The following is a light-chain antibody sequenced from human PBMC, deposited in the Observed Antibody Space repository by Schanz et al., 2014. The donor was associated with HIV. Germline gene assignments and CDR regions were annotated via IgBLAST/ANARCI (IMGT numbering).Light chain of an antibody. V-gene: IGLV1-51*01. CDR3: GTWDSSLSAGYVI. CDR2: DNN. CDR1: SSNIGSYY. Sequence: QSVLTQPPSVSAAPGQRVTISCSGSSSNIGSYYVSWYQQLPGTAPKLLIYDNNKRPSGIPDRFSGSKSGTSATLGITGLQTGDEADYYCGTWDSSLSAGYVIFGGGTKVTVL. J-gene: IGLJ2*01.